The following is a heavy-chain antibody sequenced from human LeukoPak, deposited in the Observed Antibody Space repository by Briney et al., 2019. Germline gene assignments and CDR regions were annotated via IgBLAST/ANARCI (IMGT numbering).Heavy chain of an antibody. CDR3: ARDNSGSYYPWCPDY. V-gene: IGHV3-23*01. D-gene: IGHD1-26*01. Sequence: GSLRLSCAASGFTFSSYAMSWVHQAPGKGLEWVSAISGSGGSTYYADSVKGRFTISRDNAKNSLYLQMNSLRAEDTAVYYCARDNSGSYYPWCPDYWGQGTLVTVSS. J-gene: IGHJ4*02. CDR2: ISGSGGST. CDR1: GFTFSSYA.